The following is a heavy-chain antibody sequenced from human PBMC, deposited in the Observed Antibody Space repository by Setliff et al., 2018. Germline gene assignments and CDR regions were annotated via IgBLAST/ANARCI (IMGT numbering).Heavy chain of an antibody. CDR3: ARSFSRSGKFLLDY. J-gene: IGHJ4*02. CDR2: IIHSGST. D-gene: IGHD1-26*01. CDR1: GGSFSGYY. Sequence: SETLSLTCAVYGGSFSGYYWSWIRQPPGKRLEWIGEIIHSGSTNYNPSLKSRVTISMDTSKNQFSPKVPSVTAADTAVYYCARSFSRSGKFLLDYWGQGALVTVSS. V-gene: IGHV4-34*12.